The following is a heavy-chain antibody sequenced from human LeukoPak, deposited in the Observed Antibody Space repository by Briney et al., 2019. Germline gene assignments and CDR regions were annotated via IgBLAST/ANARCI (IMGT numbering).Heavy chain of an antibody. Sequence: SETLSLTCTVSGGSISSSSYYWSWIRQPPGKGLEWIGYIYYSGSTNYNPSLKGRVTISVETSKYEFSLKLRSVTAADTAVYYCARVTGYRIEDYFDYWGQGTLVTVSS. D-gene: IGHD6-13*01. V-gene: IGHV4-61*01. CDR2: IYYSGST. CDR1: GGSISSSSYY. CDR3: ARVTGYRIEDYFDY. J-gene: IGHJ4*02.